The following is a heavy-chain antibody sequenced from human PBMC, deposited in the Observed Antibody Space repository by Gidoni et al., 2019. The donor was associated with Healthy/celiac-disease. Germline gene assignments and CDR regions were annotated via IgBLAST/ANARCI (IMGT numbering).Heavy chain of an antibody. CDR3: ASSWSSSGWYN. Sequence: QALPVTSGGGVVQPGRLLTLPCTPSGFTFSSYAMHWVRQAPGKGLEWVAVRSYDGSNKDYADSVKGRFTISRDNSKNTLYLQMNSLRAEDTAVYYCASSWSSSGWYNWGQGTLVTVSS. CDR1: GFTFSSYA. J-gene: IGHJ4*02. D-gene: IGHD6-19*01. CDR2: RSYDGSNK. V-gene: IGHV3-30-3*01.